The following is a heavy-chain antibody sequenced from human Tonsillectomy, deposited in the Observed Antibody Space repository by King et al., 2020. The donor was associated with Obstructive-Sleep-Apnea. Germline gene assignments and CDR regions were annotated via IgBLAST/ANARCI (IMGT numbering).Heavy chain of an antibody. CDR2: IYYSGTT. CDR1: GDSVSSSTYY. Sequence: MQLQESGPGLVKPSETLSLTCTVSGDSVSSSTYYWGWIRQPPGKGLEWIGSIYYSGTTYYNPSLKSRVTISLHTSNNQFSLKLSSATAADTAVYYCARAFGYGDAFDMWGQGTMVTVSS. V-gene: IGHV4-39*07. CDR3: ARAFGYGDAFDM. D-gene: IGHD5-12*01. J-gene: IGHJ3*02.